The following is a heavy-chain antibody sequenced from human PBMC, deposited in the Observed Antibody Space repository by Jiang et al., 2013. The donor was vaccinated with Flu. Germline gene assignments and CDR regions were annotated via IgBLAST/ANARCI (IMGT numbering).Heavy chain of an antibody. D-gene: IGHD3/OR15-3a*01. CDR1: GDSITTSHW. V-gene: IGHV4-4*02. J-gene: IGHJ4*02. Sequence: VQLVESGPGVVWPSGTLSLTCAVSGDSITTSHWWTWVRQSPGKGLEWIGEIYHSGSTNYNPSVKSRVTISVDKSKNQFSLKLTSMTAADTAIYYCASGDHDITGYYTPFQGFDCWGQGILVTVSS. CDR2: IYHSGST. CDR3: ASGDHDITGYYTPFQGFDC.